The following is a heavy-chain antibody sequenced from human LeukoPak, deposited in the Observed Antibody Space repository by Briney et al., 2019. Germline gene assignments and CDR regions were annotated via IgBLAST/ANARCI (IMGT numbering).Heavy chain of an antibody. D-gene: IGHD3-16*02. CDR2: ISGSGGST. Sequence: GGSLRLSCAASGFTFSSYAMSWVRQAPGKGLEWVSAISGSGGSTSYADSVKGRFTISRDNSKNTLYLQMKSLRVEDTAVYYCAKDRVWGSYRYAAYDYWGQGTLVTVSS. CDR3: AKDRVWGSYRYAAYDY. J-gene: IGHJ4*02. CDR1: GFTFSSYA. V-gene: IGHV3-23*01.